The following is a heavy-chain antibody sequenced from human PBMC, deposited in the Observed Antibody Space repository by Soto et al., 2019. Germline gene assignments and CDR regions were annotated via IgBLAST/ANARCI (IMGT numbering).Heavy chain of an antibody. CDR2: IYYSGST. V-gene: IGHV4-31*03. D-gene: IGHD5-18*01. Sequence: SETLSLTCTVSGGSISSGGYHWSWIRQHPGKGLEWIGYIYYSGSTYYNPSLKSRVTISVDTSKNQFSLKLSSVTAADTAVYYCARDTPRGYSYGSFDYWGQGTLVTVSS. CDR3: ARDTPRGYSYGSFDY. CDR1: GGSISSGGYH. J-gene: IGHJ4*02.